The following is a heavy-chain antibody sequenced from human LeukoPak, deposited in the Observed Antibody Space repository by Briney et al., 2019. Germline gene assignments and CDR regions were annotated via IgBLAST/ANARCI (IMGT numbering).Heavy chain of an antibody. V-gene: IGHV4-38-2*02. CDR3: ARDRYRGYSYGSLLA. CDR1: GYSISSGYY. D-gene: IGHD5-18*01. CDR2: IYHTGST. Sequence: SETLSLTCTVSGYSISSGYYWAWLRQTPGKGLEWIGNIYHTGSTYYNPSLKSRVTISVDTSRNQFSLKLNSVTAADTAVYYCARDRYRGYSYGSLLAWGQGTLVTVSS. J-gene: IGHJ5*02.